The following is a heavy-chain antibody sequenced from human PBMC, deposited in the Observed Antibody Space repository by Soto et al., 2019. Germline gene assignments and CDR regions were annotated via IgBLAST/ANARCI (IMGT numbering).Heavy chain of an antibody. CDR1: GGSISSGDYY. J-gene: IGHJ4*02. Sequence: PSETLSLTCTVSGGSISSGDYYWSWIRQPPGKGLEWIGYIYYSGSTYYNPSLKSRVTISVDTSKNQFSLKLSSVTAADTAVYYCARSGNWSYNFDYWGQGTLVTVSS. V-gene: IGHV4-30-4*01. CDR3: ARSGNWSYNFDY. D-gene: IGHD1-7*01. CDR2: IYYSGST.